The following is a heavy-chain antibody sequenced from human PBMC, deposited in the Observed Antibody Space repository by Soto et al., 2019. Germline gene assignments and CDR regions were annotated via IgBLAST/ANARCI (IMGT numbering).Heavy chain of an antibody. V-gene: IGHV4-30-4*01. J-gene: IGHJ4*02. CDR1: GGSISSGDYY. CDR3: ARAIVVVPGSGWDYFDY. D-gene: IGHD2-2*01. Sequence: SETLSLTCTVSGGSISSGDYYWSWIRQPPGKGLGWIGYIYYSGSTYYNPSLKSRVTISVDTSKNQFSLKLSSVTAADTAVYYCARAIVVVPGSGWDYFDYWGQGTPVTVSS. CDR2: IYYSGST.